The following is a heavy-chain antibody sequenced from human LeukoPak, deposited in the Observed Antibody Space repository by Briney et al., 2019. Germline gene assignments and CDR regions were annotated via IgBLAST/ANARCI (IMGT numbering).Heavy chain of an antibody. J-gene: IGHJ4*02. Sequence: ASVKVSYKASVDTFSSYAISCVPHAPGQGLECMGRIIPIFGIANYAQKFQGRVTITADKSTSTAYMEVSSLRSEDTAVYYCARVGDIVATGGGLYEWGQGTLVTVSS. CDR1: VDTFSSYA. CDR3: ARVGDIVATGGGLYE. CDR2: IIPIFGIA. V-gene: IGHV1-69*04. D-gene: IGHD5-12*01.